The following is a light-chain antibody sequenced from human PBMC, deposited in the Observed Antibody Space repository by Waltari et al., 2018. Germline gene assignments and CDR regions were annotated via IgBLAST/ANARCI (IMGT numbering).Light chain of an antibody. CDR3: QQYGSSPLT. Sequence: EIVLTQSPGTLSLSPGERATLSCRASQSCRSSYLAWYQQKLGQAPRLLIYGASSRATDIPDRFSGSGSGTDFTLTISRLEPEDFAVYYCQQYGSSPLTFGGGTKVEIK. CDR1: QSCRSSY. CDR2: GAS. J-gene: IGKJ4*01. V-gene: IGKV3-20*01.